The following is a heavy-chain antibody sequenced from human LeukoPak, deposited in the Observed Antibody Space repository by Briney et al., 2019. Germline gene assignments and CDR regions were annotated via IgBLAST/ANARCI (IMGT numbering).Heavy chain of an antibody. CDR1: GYTFTSYY. J-gene: IGHJ1*01. V-gene: IGHV1-46*01. CDR3: ARGYCSGGSCYAYFQH. D-gene: IGHD2-15*01. CDR2: INPSGGST. Sequence: ASVKVSCKASGYTFTSYYMHWVRQAPGQGLEWRGIINPSGGSTSYAQKFQGRVTMTRDTSTSTVYMELSSLRSEDTAVYYCARGYCSGGSCYAYFQHWGQGTLVTVSS.